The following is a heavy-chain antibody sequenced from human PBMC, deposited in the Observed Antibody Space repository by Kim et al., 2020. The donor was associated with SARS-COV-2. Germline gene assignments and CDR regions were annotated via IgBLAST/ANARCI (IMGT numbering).Heavy chain of an antibody. Sequence: WGSLRLSCAASGFTFSSYAMSWVRQAPGKGLEWVSAISGSGGSTYYADSVKGRFTISRDNSKNTLYLQMNSLRAEDTAVYYCARGGAEYYDSSGYYLFDYSGQGALFTVSS. CDR1: GFTFSSYA. V-gene: IGHV3-23*01. D-gene: IGHD3-22*01. CDR3: ARGGAEYYDSSGYYLFDY. CDR2: ISGSGGST. J-gene: IGHJ4*02.